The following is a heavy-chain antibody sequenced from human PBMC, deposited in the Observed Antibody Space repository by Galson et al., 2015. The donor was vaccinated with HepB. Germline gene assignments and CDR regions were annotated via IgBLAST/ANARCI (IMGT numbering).Heavy chain of an antibody. Sequence: SLRLSCAASRFDFAAYRMHWVRQVPGKGLMCVSYISADGSVTGYAESVKGRFTVSRDNAKNTLFLQMDRLRPDDTAVYYCSTNWFDPWGPGTLVTVSP. CDR3: STNWFDP. CDR2: ISADGSVT. V-gene: IGHV3-74*01. CDR1: RFDFAAYR. J-gene: IGHJ5*02.